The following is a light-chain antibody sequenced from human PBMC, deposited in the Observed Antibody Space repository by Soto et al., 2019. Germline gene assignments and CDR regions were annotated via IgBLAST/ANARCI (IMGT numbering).Light chain of an antibody. V-gene: IGKV1-39*01. J-gene: IGKJ4*01. CDR2: AAS. CDR3: QQSYSTPL. Sequence: DIQMTQSPSSLSASVGDRVTITCRASQSISSYLNWYQQKPGKAPKLLIYAASSLQSGVPSRFSGSGSGTDFTLTISSLQREDFATYYCQQSYSTPLFGGGTKVEIK. CDR1: QSISSY.